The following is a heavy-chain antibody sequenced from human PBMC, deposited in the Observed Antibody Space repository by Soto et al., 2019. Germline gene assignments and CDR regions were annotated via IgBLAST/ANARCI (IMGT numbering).Heavy chain of an antibody. V-gene: IGHV3-23*01. CDR3: AKVWLTHYLDY. D-gene: IGHD5-12*01. Sequence: GGSLRLSCAASGFTFSSYAMRWVRQAPGKGLEWVSSISGSGGTTFYAGSVKGRFTISRDNSKNTLYLQMNSPRAEDTAVYYCAKVWLTHYLDYWGQEALVTISS. CDR2: ISGSGGTT. J-gene: IGHJ4*02. CDR1: GFTFSSYA.